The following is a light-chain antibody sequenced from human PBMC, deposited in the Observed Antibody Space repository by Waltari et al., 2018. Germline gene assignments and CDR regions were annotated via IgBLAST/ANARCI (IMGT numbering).Light chain of an antibody. CDR3: QSFDASLGYV. CDR1: SSNIGAHYD. CDR2: ATN. Sequence: QSVLTQPPSMSGAPGQRVTISCTGSSSNIGAHYDVHWYQQLPETPPKPLIYATNKRPPEVPDRFSASKSGTSALLAIAGLQPEDEADYYCQSFDASLGYVFGTGTRVTVL. V-gene: IGLV1-40*01. J-gene: IGLJ1*01.